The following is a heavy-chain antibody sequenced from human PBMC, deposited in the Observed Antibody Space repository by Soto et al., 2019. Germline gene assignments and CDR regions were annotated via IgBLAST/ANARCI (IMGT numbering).Heavy chain of an antibody. CDR2: ILYDGSNK. CDR3: AKSRDAYNFYFYYGMDV. V-gene: IGHV3-30*18. D-gene: IGHD1-1*01. Sequence: GSLRLSCAASGFTFSNYGMHWVRQTPGKGLEWVALILYDGSNKYYADSVKGRFTISRDNSKNTLYLQVSSLRAEDTAVYYCAKSRDAYNFYFYYGMDVWGQGTSVTVYS. J-gene: IGHJ6*02. CDR1: GFTFSNYG.